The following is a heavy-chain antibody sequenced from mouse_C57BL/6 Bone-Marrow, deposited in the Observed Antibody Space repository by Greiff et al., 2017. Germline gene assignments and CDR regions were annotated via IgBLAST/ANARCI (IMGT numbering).Heavy chain of an antibody. Sequence: EVKLVESEGGLVQPGSSMKLSCTASGFTFSDYYMAWVRQVPEKGLEWVANINYDGSSTYYLDSLKSRFIISRDNATNILYLQMSSLKSEDTATYYCARGDGYLFDYWGQGTTLTVSS. CDR2: INYDGSST. D-gene: IGHD2-3*01. CDR3: ARGDGYLFDY. CDR1: GFTFSDYY. V-gene: IGHV5-16*01. J-gene: IGHJ2*01.